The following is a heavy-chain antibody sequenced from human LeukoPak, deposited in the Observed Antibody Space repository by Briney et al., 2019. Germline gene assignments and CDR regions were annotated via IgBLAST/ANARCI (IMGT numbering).Heavy chain of an antibody. CDR2: ISGGT. V-gene: IGHV1-2*02. D-gene: IGHD4-17*01. Sequence: ASVKVSCTASGYTFTDYYIHSVRHAPGQGLEWMGWISGGTNYAQKVQGRVTMTRDTSISTAYMELDTLRSDDTAVYYCARSTTVTSSWFDPWGQGTLVTVSS. CDR1: GYTFTDYY. CDR3: ARSTTVTSSWFDP. J-gene: IGHJ5*02.